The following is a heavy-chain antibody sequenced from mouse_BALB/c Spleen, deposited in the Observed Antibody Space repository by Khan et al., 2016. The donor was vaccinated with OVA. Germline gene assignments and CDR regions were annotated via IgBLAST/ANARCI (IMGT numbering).Heavy chain of an antibody. CDR1: GYTFTSYW. CDR3: ARDYDYGYFDV. D-gene: IGHD2-4*01. J-gene: IGHJ1*01. Sequence: QIQLVQSGAELAKPGASVKMSCKASGYTFTSYWMHWVKQRPGQGLAWIGYINPSTGYTEYNQKFKDKATLTADKSSSTAYMQLSSLTSEDSAVYYCARDYDYGYFDVWGAGTTVTVSA. V-gene: IGHV1-7*01. CDR2: INPSTGYT.